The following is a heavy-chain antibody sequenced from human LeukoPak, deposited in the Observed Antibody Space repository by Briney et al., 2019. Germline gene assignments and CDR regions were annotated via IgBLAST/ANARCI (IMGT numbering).Heavy chain of an antibody. V-gene: IGHV1-69*01. CDR3: ARADSSGYPGTPNIDP. D-gene: IGHD3-22*01. CDR2: IIPIFGTA. J-gene: IGHJ5*02. Sequence: SVKVSCKASGGTFISYAISWVRQAPGQGLEWMGGIIPIFGTANYAQKFQGRVTITADESTSTAYMELSSLRSEDTAVYYCARADSSGYPGTPNIDPWGQGTLVTVSS. CDR1: GGTFISYA.